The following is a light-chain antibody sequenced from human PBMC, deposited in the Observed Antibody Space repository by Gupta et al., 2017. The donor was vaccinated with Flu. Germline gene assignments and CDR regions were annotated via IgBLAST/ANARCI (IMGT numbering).Light chain of an antibody. V-gene: IGLV2-14*01. J-gene: IGLJ1*01. CDR3: CSYRDIVTLV. CDR1: STDIGRYDY. Sequence: QSALTQPASVSGSPGQSITISCTGTSTDIGRYDYVSWYHQHPGKAPRLIIFEVSDRPSGISNRFSGAKSANTASRTISVLQAENEADYYCCSYRDIVTLVFGTGTRVNV. CDR2: EVS.